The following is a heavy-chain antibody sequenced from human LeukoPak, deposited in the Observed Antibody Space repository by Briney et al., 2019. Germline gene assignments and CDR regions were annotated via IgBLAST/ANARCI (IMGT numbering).Heavy chain of an antibody. CDR1: GGSISGTDLY. J-gene: IGHJ6*02. Sequence: ETLSLACTVSGGSISGTDLYWGWIRRLPGKGLEWIGNIHSSGNSFCNPSLKSRVTISVDTSKNQFSLKLSSVTAADTAVYYCEKDSHLDVWGQGTTVTVSS. V-gene: IGHV4-39*01. D-gene: IGHD2-15*01. CDR2: IHSSGNS. CDR3: EKDSHLDV.